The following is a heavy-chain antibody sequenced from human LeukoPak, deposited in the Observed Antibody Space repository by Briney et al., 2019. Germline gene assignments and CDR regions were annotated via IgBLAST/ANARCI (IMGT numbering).Heavy chain of an antibody. CDR1: GYTFTGYY. CDR3: ARVGSGIVGAEYYFDY. D-gene: IGHD1-26*01. J-gene: IGHJ4*02. CDR2: INPNSGGT. V-gene: IGHV1-2*02. Sequence: ASVKVSCKASGYTFTGYYMHWVRQAPGQGLEWMGWINPNSGGTNYAQKFQGRVTMTRDTSISTAYMELSRLRSDDTAVYYCARVGSGIVGAEYYFDYWGQGTLVTVSS.